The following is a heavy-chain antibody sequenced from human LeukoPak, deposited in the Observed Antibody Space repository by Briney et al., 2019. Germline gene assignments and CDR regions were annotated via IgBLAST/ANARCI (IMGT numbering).Heavy chain of an antibody. CDR1: GGTFTSYA. J-gene: IGHJ6*03. CDR3: ATSRYGSGISGRNYYYYMYA. Sequence: SVKVSCKASGGTFTSYAMSWVRQAPGQGLEWMGGIIPIFGRANYAQKFQGRVTITADESTSTPSLEPSSLRSDDTAVYYSATSRYGSGISGRNYYYYMYACGKGTPVTTSS. V-gene: IGHV1-69*13. D-gene: IGHD3-10*01. CDR2: IIPIFGRA.